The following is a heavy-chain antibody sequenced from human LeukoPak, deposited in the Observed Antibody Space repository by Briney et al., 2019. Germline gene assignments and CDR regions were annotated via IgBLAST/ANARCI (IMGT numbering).Heavy chain of an antibody. J-gene: IGHJ4*02. CDR2: IYYSGST. CDR1: GGSISSYY. Sequence: SETLSLTCTVSGGSISSYYWSWIRQPPGKGLEWIGYIYYSGSTNYNPSLTSRVTISVDTSKNQFSLKLSSVTAADTAVYYCARVTLIGTHVFDYWGQGTLVTVSS. CDR3: ARVTLIGTHVFDY. V-gene: IGHV4-59*01. D-gene: IGHD3-16*01.